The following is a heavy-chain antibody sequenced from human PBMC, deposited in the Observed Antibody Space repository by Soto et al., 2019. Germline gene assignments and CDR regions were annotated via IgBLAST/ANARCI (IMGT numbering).Heavy chain of an antibody. CDR2: ISGSGGST. D-gene: IGHD3-10*01. CDR1: GFTFSSYA. CDR3: AKWSGFGDA. V-gene: IGHV3-23*01. J-gene: IGHJ5*02. Sequence: GGSLRLSCAASGFTFSSYAMSWVRQAPGKGLEWVSAISGSGGSTYYADSVKGRFTISRDNSTNTLYLQMDSLRVEDTAVYFCAKWSGFGDAGGQGTLVTVSS.